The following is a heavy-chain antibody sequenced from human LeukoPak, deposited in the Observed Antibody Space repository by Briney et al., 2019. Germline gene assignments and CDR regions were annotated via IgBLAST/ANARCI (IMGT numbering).Heavy chain of an antibody. D-gene: IGHD5-18*01. CDR1: GGTFSSYA. Sequence: ASVKVSCKASGGTFSSYAISWVRQAPGQGLEWMGRMIPILGIANYAQKFQGRVTITADKSTSTAYMELSSLRSEDTAVYYCARDGDTAMVLFYWGQGTLVTVSS. J-gene: IGHJ4*02. CDR2: MIPILGIA. CDR3: ARDGDTAMVLFY. V-gene: IGHV1-69*04.